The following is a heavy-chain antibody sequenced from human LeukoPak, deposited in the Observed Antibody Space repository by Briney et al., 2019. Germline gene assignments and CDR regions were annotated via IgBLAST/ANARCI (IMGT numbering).Heavy chain of an antibody. V-gene: IGHV3-48*01. CDR1: GFTSTSYS. Sequence: GGSLRLSCAASGFTSTSYSMNWVRQAPGKGVEWVSYISSSSSTIYYADSVKGRFTISRDNAKNSLYLQMNSLRAEDTAVYYCASYYGSGSYYNVVDYWGQGTLVTVSS. CDR3: ASYYGSGSYYNVVDY. D-gene: IGHD3-10*01. J-gene: IGHJ4*02. CDR2: ISSSSSTI.